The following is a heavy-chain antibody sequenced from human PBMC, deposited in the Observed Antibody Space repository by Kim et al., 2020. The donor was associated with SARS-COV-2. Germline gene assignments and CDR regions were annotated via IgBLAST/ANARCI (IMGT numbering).Heavy chain of an antibody. D-gene: IGHD1-26*01. Sequence: SVKVSCKASGGTFSSYTMSWVRQAPGQGLEWMGRIIPNLGKANYAQKFQGRVTITADKSTSTAYMELSSLRSEDTAVYYCARDPSGSYYNYWGHGTLVTASS. V-gene: IGHV1-69*08. J-gene: IGHJ4*01. CDR1: GGTFSSYT. CDR2: IIPNLGKA. CDR3: ARDPSGSYYNY.